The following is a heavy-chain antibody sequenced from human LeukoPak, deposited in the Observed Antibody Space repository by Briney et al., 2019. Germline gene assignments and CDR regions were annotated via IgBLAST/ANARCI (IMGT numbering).Heavy chain of an antibody. CDR2: ISGSGGRT. V-gene: IGHV3-23*01. J-gene: IGHJ4*02. Sequence: GGSLRLSCAASGFTFSSYTMSWVRQAPGKGLEWVSTISGSGGRTYSVDSVKGRFTISRDNSKNTLYLQMKSLRAEDSAVYFCAKDGGQPGYYFDSWGQGALVTVSS. D-gene: IGHD6-13*01. CDR3: AKDGGQPGYYFDS. CDR1: GFTFSSYT.